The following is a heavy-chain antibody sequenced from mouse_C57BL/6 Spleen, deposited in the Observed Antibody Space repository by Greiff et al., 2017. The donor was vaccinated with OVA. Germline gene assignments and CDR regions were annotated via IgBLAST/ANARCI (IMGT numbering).Heavy chain of an antibody. CDR1: GFTFSSYT. V-gene: IGHV5-9*01. CDR3: ARHRNSNDAYYAMDY. Sequence: EVQLVESGGGLVKPGGSLTLSCAASGFTFSSYTLSWVRQTPEKRLEWVATISGGGGNTYYPASVKGRFPISRDNAKNTLYLQMSSLKSEYAAFYYCARHRNSNDAYYAMDYWGQGTSVTVSS. D-gene: IGHD2-12*01. CDR2: ISGGGGNT. J-gene: IGHJ4*01.